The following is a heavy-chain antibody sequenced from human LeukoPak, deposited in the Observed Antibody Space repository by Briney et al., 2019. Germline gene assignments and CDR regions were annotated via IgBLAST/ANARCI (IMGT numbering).Heavy chain of an antibody. J-gene: IGHJ3*02. CDR1: GYTFTSYD. Sequence: GASVKVSCKASGYTFTSYDINWVRQATGQGLEWMGWMNPNSGNTGYAQKFQGRVTMTRNTSISTAYMELSSLRSEDTAVYYCARGRVPECSSTSCFSDAFDIWGQGTMVTVSS. CDR2: MNPNSGNT. CDR3: ARGRVPECSSTSCFSDAFDI. V-gene: IGHV1-8*01. D-gene: IGHD2-2*01.